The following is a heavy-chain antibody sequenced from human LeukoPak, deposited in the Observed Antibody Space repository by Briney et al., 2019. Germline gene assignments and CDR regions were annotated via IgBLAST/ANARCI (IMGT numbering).Heavy chain of an antibody. CDR3: AGGGIQVSGIDEFDY. CDR2: IGIRGDT. V-gene: IGHV3-13*01. Sequence: GGSLRLSCAASGFTFIDYDMHWVRQVIGKGLEWVSAIGIRGDTHYSGSVKGRFTISSENAESSLYLQMNSLRAEDTAVYYCAGGGIQVSGIDEFDYWGQGTLVTVSS. J-gene: IGHJ4*02. D-gene: IGHD6-19*01. CDR1: GFTFIDYD.